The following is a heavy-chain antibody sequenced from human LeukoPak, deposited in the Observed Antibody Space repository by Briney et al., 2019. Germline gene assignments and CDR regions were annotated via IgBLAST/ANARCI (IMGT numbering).Heavy chain of an antibody. CDR1: GFTFSNYG. D-gene: IGHD6-19*01. CDR3: ARRYNSPTNYYYYYMDV. J-gene: IGHJ6*03. Sequence: GGSLRLSCAGSGFTFSNYGMHWVRQAPGKGPEWVAVISYDGTNKYYADSVKGRFTISRDNSKNTVYLQMNSLRAEDTAVYYCARRYNSPTNYYYYYMDVWGKGTTVTVSS. CDR2: ISYDGTNK. V-gene: IGHV3-30*03.